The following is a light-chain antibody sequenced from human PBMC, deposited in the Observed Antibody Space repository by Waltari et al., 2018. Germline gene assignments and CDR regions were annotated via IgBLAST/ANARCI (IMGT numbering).Light chain of an antibody. Sequence: DIQMTQSPAPLSASVGDRVTLTCRASQTIYNSLTWYQHKPGKAPRLLISGASTWPTGIPDRFSGRGSGTEFTLAISRLQPEDFATYYCQQSYTLPYTFGQGTQLDI. J-gene: IGKJ2*01. CDR2: GAS. V-gene: IGKV1-39*01. CDR1: QTIYNS. CDR3: QQSYTLPYT.